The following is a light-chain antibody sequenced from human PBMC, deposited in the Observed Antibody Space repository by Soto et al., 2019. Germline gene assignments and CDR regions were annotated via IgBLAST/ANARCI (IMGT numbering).Light chain of an antibody. Sequence: EIVLTQSPATLSLSPGERATLSCRASRSVNSYLAWYQQKPGQGPRLLISDASNRATGIAARFSGSGSGTDFTLTISSLEPEDFAVYYCQHRSEWPVSFGQGTRLESK. J-gene: IGKJ5*01. V-gene: IGKV3-11*01. CDR3: QHRSEWPVS. CDR2: DAS. CDR1: RSVNSY.